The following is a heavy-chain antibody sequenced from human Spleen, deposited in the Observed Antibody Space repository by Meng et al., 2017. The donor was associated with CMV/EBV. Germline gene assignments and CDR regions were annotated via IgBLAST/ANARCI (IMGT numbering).Heavy chain of an antibody. CDR3: ARGSYSSSSFDY. D-gene: IGHD6-6*01. V-gene: IGHV4-38-2*02. CDR2: IYHSGST. CDR1: GYSVSSGYY. Sequence: SETLSLTCTVSGYSVSSGYYWDWIRQPPGKGLEWIGNIYHSGSTYYNPSLKSRVTISLDTSKNHFSLRLSSVTAADTAVYYCARGSYSSSSFDYWGRGTLVTVSS. J-gene: IGHJ4*02.